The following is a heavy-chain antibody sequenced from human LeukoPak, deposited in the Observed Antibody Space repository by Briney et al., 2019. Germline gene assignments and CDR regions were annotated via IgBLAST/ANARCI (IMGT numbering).Heavy chain of an antibody. V-gene: IGHV3-23*01. CDR3: AKDLPDSRESLTGHWFDP. Sequence: GGSLRLSCAASGFTFSNYAMSRVRQAPGKGLEWVSAITGSDYNTYYADSVKGRFTISRDKSKNTLYLQMNSLRAEDTAVYYCAKDLPDSRESLTGHWFDPWGQGTLVTVSA. CDR1: GFTFSNYA. J-gene: IGHJ5*02. CDR2: ITGSDYNT. D-gene: IGHD3-10*01.